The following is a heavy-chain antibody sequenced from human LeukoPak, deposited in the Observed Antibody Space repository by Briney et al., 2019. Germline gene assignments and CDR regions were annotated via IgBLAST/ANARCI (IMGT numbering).Heavy chain of an antibody. CDR3: ARVTYYDFWSGYYKSFDY. D-gene: IGHD3-3*01. CDR1: GFTFSSYW. Sequence: GGSLRLSCAASGFTFSSYWMSWVRQGPGKGLEWVANIKQDGSEKYYVDSVKGRFTISRDNAKNSLYLQMNSLRAEDTAVYYCARVTYYDFWSGYYKSFDYWGQGTLVTVSS. J-gene: IGHJ4*02. CDR2: IKQDGSEK. V-gene: IGHV3-7*01.